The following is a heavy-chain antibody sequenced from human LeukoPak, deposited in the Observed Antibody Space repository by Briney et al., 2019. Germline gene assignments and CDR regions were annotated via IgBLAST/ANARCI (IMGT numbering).Heavy chain of an antibody. D-gene: IGHD2-15*01. CDR1: GYTLSSHA. V-gene: IGHV3-23*01. CDR3: AKGPYSAFDI. J-gene: IGHJ3*02. Sequence: GGSLRLSCAASGYTLSSHAMSWVPQAPGKGLEWVSTISASGGSTYYAGSVKGRFTISRDNSKNTLYLQMNSLRAEDTAVYYCAKGPYSAFDIWGQGTMVTVSS. CDR2: ISASGGST.